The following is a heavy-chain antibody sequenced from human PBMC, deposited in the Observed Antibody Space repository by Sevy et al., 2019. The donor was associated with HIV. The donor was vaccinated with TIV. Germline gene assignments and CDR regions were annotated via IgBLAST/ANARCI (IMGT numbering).Heavy chain of an antibody. CDR3: ARNLAIFGVQNGLDV. D-gene: IGHD3-3*01. CDR2: INPDNGDT. Sequence: ASVKVSCKSTGYMFTDFYINWVRLAPGQGLEWVGWINPDNGDTDYGQKFQGRVTMTRDTSLSSDYMELSSLGSDDTGICYCARNLAIFGVQNGLDVWGQGTSVTVSS. CDR1: GYMFTDFY. V-gene: IGHV1-2*02. J-gene: IGHJ6*02.